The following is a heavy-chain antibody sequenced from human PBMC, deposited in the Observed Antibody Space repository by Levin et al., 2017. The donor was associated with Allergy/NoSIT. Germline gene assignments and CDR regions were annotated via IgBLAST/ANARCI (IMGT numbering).Heavy chain of an antibody. J-gene: IGHJ4*02. CDR1: GFTFSSYA. Sequence: GGSLRLSCAASGFTFSSYAMSWVRQAPGKGLEWVSGISGSGGSTYYADSVKGRFNFSRDNSKNTLFLQMNSLRAEDTAVYYCAKMPRSGYVDYWGQGTLVTVSS. CDR2: ISGSGGST. CDR3: AKMPRSGYVDY. V-gene: IGHV3-23*01. D-gene: IGHD2-2*01.